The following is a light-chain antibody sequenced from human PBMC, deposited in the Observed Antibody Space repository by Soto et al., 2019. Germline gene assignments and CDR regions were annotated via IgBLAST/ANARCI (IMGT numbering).Light chain of an antibody. CDR3: QQYNNYPRT. Sequence: MTQYPSTLSAAVGDRVTFTFRASQSISSWLAWYQHKPGKAPKFLIYDASSLESGVPPRFSGSGSGTEFTLTISNLQPDDFATYFCQQYNNYPRTFGQGTKVDIK. J-gene: IGKJ1*01. CDR1: QSISSW. V-gene: IGKV1-5*01. CDR2: DAS.